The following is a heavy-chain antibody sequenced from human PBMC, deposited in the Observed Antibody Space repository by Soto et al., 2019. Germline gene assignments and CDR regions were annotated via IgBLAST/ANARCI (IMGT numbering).Heavy chain of an antibody. V-gene: IGHV1-69*01. CDR3: AWDCSGGSCYFNDAFDI. J-gene: IGHJ3*02. CDR1: GGTFSSYA. Sequence: QVQLVQSGAEVKKPGSSVKVSCKASGGTFSSYAISWVRQAPGQGLEWMGGIIPIFGPANYAQKFQGRVTITADESASTAYMELSSLRSEDTAVYYCAWDCSGGSCYFNDAFDIWGLGIMVTGSS. D-gene: IGHD2-15*01. CDR2: IIPIFGPA.